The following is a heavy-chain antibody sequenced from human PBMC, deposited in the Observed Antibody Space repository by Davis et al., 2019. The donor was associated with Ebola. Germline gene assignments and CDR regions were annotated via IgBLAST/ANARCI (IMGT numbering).Heavy chain of an antibody. Sequence: GGSLRLSCAASGFTFSSYAMHWVRQAPGKGLEWVAVISYDGSNKYYADSVKGRFTISRDNSKNTLYLQMNSLRAEDTAVYYCARDHGFALGYCSSTSCSRGAFDIWGQGTMVTVSS. D-gene: IGHD2-2*01. J-gene: IGHJ3*02. CDR3: ARDHGFALGYCSSTSCSRGAFDI. CDR1: GFTFSSYA. CDR2: ISYDGSNK. V-gene: IGHV3-30-3*01.